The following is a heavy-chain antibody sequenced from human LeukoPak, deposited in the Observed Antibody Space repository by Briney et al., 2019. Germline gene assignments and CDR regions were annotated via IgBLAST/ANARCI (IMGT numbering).Heavy chain of an antibody. Sequence: GGSLRLSCAASGFTFSSYAMSWVRQAPGKGLEWVSAISGSGGSTYYADSVKGRFTISRDNSKNTLYLQMNSLRAKDTAVYYCASYDILTGYDYWGQGTLVTVSS. J-gene: IGHJ4*02. CDR2: ISGSGGST. V-gene: IGHV3-23*01. CDR3: ASYDILTGYDY. CDR1: GFTFSSYA. D-gene: IGHD3-9*01.